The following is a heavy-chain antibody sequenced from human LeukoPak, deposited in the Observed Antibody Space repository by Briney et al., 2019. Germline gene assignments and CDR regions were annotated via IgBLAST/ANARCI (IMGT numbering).Heavy chain of an antibody. CDR3: ARLPYYDILTGYFNGEWFDP. J-gene: IGHJ5*02. D-gene: IGHD3-9*01. V-gene: IGHV4-61*01. Sequence: SETLSLTCTVSGGSVSSGSYYWSWIRQPPGKGLEWIGYIYYSGSTNYNPSLKSRVTISVDTSKNRFSLKLSSVTAADTAVYYCARLPYYDILTGYFNGEWFDPWGQGTLVTVSS. CDR1: GGSVSSGSYY. CDR2: IYYSGST.